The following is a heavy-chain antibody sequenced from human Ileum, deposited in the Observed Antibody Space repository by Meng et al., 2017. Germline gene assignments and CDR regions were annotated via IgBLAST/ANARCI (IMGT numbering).Heavy chain of an antibody. CDR1: GFSLTTHGVG. J-gene: IGHJ4*02. V-gene: IGHV2-5*02. CDR2: IYWDDDK. CDR3: AKGHYGAPDE. D-gene: IGHD4-17*01. Sequence: QITLKESGPTLVKPTQTPTLICTFSGFSLTTHGVGVGWVRQSPGKALEWVAFIYWDDDKRYSPSLRDRLTITKFTSENQVVLTVTNMDPLDTATYYCAKGHYGAPDEWGQGTLVTVSS.